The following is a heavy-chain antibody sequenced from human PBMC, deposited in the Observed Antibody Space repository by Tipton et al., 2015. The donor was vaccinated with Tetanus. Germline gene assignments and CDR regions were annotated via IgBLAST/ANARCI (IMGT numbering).Heavy chain of an antibody. CDR3: AKDKPYYYDSSGYYDAFDI. V-gene: IGHV3-23*01. CDR2: ISGSGGST. D-gene: IGHD3-22*01. Sequence: SLRLSCAASGFTFSSYAMSWVRQAPGKGLEWVSAISGSGGSTYYADSVKGRFTISRDNSKNTLYLQMNSLRAEDTAVYYCAKDKPYYYDSSGYYDAFDIWGQGTMVTVSS. CDR1: GFTFSSYA. J-gene: IGHJ3*02.